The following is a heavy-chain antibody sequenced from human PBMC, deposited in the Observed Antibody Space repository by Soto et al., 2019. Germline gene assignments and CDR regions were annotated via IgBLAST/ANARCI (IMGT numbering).Heavy chain of an antibody. V-gene: IGHV3-7*01. Sequence: EVQLVESGGALVQPGGSLRLSFAVSGFTFSNSWMSWVRQTPGKGLEWVANINQDGSEKDYVDSVKGRFTISRDNAKNSLYLQMSSLRADDTAVYYCAIELIVGPAEYFQHWGKGTLVTVSS. CDR1: GFTFSNSW. CDR3: AIELIVGPAEYFQH. J-gene: IGHJ1*01. D-gene: IGHD1-26*01. CDR2: INQDGSEK.